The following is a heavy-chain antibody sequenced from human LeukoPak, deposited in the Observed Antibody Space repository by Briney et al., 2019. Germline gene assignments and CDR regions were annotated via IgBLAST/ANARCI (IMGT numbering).Heavy chain of an antibody. CDR3: AKDCNWNVDH. Sequence: ASVKVSCKASGYTFTSYGISWVRQAPGQGLEWMGWINVGNGDRNYAQNFQDRVTVTADTSTSTAYMELRSLRSDDTAVYYCAKDCNWNVDHWGQGTLVTVSS. CDR2: INVGNGDR. V-gene: IGHV1-18*01. CDR1: GYTFTSYG. J-gene: IGHJ4*02. D-gene: IGHD1-20*01.